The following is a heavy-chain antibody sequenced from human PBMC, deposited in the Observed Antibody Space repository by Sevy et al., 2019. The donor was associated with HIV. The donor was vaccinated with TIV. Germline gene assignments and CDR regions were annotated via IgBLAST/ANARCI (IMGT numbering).Heavy chain of an antibody. V-gene: IGHV3-23*01. J-gene: IGHJ6*02. Sequence: GGSLRLSCAAPGFTFSSYAMSWVRQAPGKGLEWVSAISHSGDGTYYADSVKGRFTISRDNSKNTLYLEMNSLRAEDTAVYYCAKGTLVVPTVIYYYYGMSVWGQGTTVTVSS. CDR2: ISHSGDGT. CDR3: AKGTLVVPTVIYYYYGMSV. CDR1: GFTFSSYA. D-gene: IGHD2-2*02.